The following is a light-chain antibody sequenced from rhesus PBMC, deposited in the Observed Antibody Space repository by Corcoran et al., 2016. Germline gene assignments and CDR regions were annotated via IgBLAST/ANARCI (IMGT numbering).Light chain of an antibody. CDR3: QQESNWLT. Sequence: EIVVTQSPATLSLSPGERATLSCRASQSVSSRVAWYQQKPGQTPRLLIYDASSRVTGIPDRFSGSGSETDFTLTISSLEPEDVAVYFCQQESNWLTFGGVTKVELK. V-gene: IGKV3-17*02. CDR2: DAS. J-gene: IGKJ4*01. CDR1: QSVSSR.